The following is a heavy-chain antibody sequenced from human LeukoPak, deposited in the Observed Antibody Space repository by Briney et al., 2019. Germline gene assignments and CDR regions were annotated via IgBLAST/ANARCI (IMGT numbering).Heavy chain of an antibody. CDR2: INPNSGGT. V-gene: IGHV1-2*02. D-gene: IGHD3-22*01. Sequence: ASVKVSCKASGYTFTGYYMRWVRQAPGQGLEWMGWINPNSGGTNYAQKFQGRVTMTRDTSISTAYMELSRLRSDDTAVYYCARVRNYYDSSGYYGTPMDYWGQGTLVTVSS. CDR3: ARVRNYYDSSGYYGTPMDY. CDR1: GYTFTGYY. J-gene: IGHJ4*02.